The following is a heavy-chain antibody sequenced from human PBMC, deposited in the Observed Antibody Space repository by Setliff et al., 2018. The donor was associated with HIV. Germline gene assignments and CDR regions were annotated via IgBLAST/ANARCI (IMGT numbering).Heavy chain of an antibody. V-gene: IGHV4-4*07. CDR2: MYTSGVA. CDR1: GGSISSYY. Sequence: PSETLSLTCTVSGGSISSYYWSWIRQPAGKGLEWIGRMYTSGVAKYNPSLESRDTMSVDTSKNQMSLELTSVTAADTAVYYCARDPKVEWDLLGAFDIRGQGTMVTVSS. CDR3: ARDPKVEWDLLGAFDI. D-gene: IGHD3-16*01. J-gene: IGHJ3*02.